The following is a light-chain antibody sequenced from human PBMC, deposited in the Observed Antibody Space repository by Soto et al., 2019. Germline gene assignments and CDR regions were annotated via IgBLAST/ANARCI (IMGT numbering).Light chain of an antibody. V-gene: IGKV1-9*01. J-gene: IGKJ4*01. CDR2: AAS. Sequence: DIQLTQSPSFLSASVGDRVTITCRASQGIYSYLAWYQQKPGKAPNLLIYAASRLQTGVPSRFSGSGSGTEFTLTISRLQPEDFASYFCQQLNDYPPAFGGGTKVDI. CDR3: QQLNDYPPA. CDR1: QGIYSY.